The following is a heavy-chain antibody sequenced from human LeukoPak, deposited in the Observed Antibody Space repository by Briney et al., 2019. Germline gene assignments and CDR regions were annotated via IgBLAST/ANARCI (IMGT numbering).Heavy chain of an antibody. D-gene: IGHD3-22*01. V-gene: IGHV4-39*01. J-gene: IGHJ4*02. CDR2: IYYSGST. CDR1: GGSISSSNYY. CDR3: ARRDSSGHIMMDY. Sequence: SETLSLTCTVSGGSISSSNYYWGWIRQPPGKGLEWIGSIYYSGSTYYNPSLKSRVTISVDTSKNQFSLKLSSVTAADTAVYYCARRDSSGHIMMDYWGQGTLVTVSS.